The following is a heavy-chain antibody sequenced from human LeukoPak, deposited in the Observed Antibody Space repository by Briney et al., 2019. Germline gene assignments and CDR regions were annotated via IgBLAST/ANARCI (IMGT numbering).Heavy chain of an antibody. CDR1: GYSISSGYY. D-gene: IGHD1-7*01. Sequence: SETLSLACTVSGYSISSGYYWGWIRQPPGKGLEWIGGIYHSGSTYYNPSLRSLVTISVDTSKNQFSLKLSSVTAADTAVYYCARNLELWWFDPWGQGTLVTVSS. J-gene: IGHJ5*02. CDR2: IYHSGST. V-gene: IGHV4-38-2*02. CDR3: ARNLELWWFDP.